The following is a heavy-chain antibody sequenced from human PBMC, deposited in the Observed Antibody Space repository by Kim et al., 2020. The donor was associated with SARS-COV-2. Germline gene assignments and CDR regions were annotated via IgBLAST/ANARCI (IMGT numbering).Heavy chain of an antibody. D-gene: IGHD6-13*01. V-gene: IGHV4-34*01. CDR2: INHSGST. CDR3: ARDPGAAAGATFDY. J-gene: IGHJ4*02. CDR1: GGSFSGYY. Sequence: SETLSLTCAVYGGSFSGYYWSWIRQPPGKGLEWIGEINHSGSTNYNPSLKSRVTISVDTSKNQFSLRLSSVTAADTAVYYCARDPGAAAGATFDYWGQGT.